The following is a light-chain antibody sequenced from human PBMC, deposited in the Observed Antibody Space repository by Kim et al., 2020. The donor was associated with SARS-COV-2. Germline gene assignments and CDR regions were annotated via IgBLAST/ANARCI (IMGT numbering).Light chain of an antibody. CDR3: QQYGSSPLT. Sequence: SPGERATLACRASQIVFSNYLAWYQHKPGQAPRLLIYGASGRATAIPDRFSGSGSGRDFTLTISRLEPEDFAVYYCQQYGSSPLTFGGGTKVDIK. CDR1: QIVFSNY. J-gene: IGKJ4*01. CDR2: GAS. V-gene: IGKV3-20*01.